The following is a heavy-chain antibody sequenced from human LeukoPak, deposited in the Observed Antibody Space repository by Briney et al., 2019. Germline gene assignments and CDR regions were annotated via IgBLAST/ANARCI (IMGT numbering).Heavy chain of an antibody. D-gene: IGHD3-10*01. Sequence: AGSLRLSCAASGFTFSSYSMNWVRQAPGKGLEWVSHIIGSGDNTYYADYVKGRFTISRDKTKNTLYQQMSSLRAEDTAVYYCARVTYGSGTYGAFDYWGQGNLVTVSS. J-gene: IGHJ4*02. CDR1: GFTFSSYS. V-gene: IGHV3-23*01. CDR2: IIGSGDNT. CDR3: ARVTYGSGTYGAFDY.